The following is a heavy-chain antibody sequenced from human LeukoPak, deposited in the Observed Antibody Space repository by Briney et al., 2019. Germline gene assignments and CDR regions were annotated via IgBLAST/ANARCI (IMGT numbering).Heavy chain of an antibody. V-gene: IGHV4-39*07. Sequence: SETLSLTCTVSGGSISDSTFYWGWIRQTPGKGLEWIGSIYYSGSTNCNPSLKSRVTISVDTSKNQFSLKLSSVTAADTAVFYCARVASGYDVFDIWGQGTMVTVSS. CDR3: ARVASGYDVFDI. CDR1: GGSISDSTFY. D-gene: IGHD3-3*01. J-gene: IGHJ3*02. CDR2: IYYSGST.